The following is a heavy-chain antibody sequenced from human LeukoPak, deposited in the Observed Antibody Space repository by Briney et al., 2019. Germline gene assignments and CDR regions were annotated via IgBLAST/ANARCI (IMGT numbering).Heavy chain of an antibody. CDR1: GGSFSGYY. J-gene: IGHJ4*02. CDR3: ARGIYYDSSGPDY. V-gene: IGHV4-34*01. Sequence: KPSETLSLTCAVYGGSFSGYYWGWIRQPPGKGLEWIGETNHSGSTNYNPSLKSRVTISVDTSKNQFSLKLSSVTAADTAVYYCARGIYYDSSGPDYWGQGTLVTVSS. CDR2: TNHSGST. D-gene: IGHD3-22*01.